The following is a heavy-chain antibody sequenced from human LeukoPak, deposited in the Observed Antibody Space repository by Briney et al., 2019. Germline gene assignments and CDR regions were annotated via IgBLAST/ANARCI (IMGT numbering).Heavy chain of an antibody. CDR3: ARRSGTYHAFDI. V-gene: IGHV4-59*08. CDR1: GGSISKDY. J-gene: IGHJ3*02. CDR2: VSHSGFN. D-gene: IGHD1-26*01. Sequence: SGTLSLTCTVSGGSISKDYWSWIRQPPGKGLEWVGYVSHSGFNKSNGDITVYNPSLKSRVTISVDTSKNQFSLKLSSVTAADTAVYYCARRSGTYHAFDIWGQGTMVTVSS.